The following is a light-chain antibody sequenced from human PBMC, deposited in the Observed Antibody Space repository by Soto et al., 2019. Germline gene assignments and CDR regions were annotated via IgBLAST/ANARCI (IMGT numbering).Light chain of an antibody. V-gene: IGKV3-20*01. J-gene: IGKJ4*01. CDR2: GAS. CDR3: QQYASSPLT. Sequence: EIALTQSPGTLSVSPGERATLSCRASQSVGRNYLAWYQQKPGQAPRLLIYGASSRATGIPDRFSGSGSGTDFTLTISRLEPEDFAVYYCQQYASSPLTFGGGTKVETK. CDR1: QSVGRNY.